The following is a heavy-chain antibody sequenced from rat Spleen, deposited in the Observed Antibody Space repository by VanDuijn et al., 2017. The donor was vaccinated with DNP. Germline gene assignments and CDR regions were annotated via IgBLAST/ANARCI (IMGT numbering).Heavy chain of an antibody. CDR2: INTSGTRT. Sequence: EVQLVESGGGLVQPGRSLKLSCAASGFTFSDYYMAWVRQAPKKGLEWVATINTSGTRTYYSDSVKGRFTISRDYAQTSLYLQMSSLKSEDTATYYCAREWIITTVVGPFDYWGQGVMVTVSS. V-gene: IGHV5-7*01. J-gene: IGHJ2*01. CDR3: AREWIITTVVGPFDY. CDR1: GFTFSDYY. D-gene: IGHD1-1*01.